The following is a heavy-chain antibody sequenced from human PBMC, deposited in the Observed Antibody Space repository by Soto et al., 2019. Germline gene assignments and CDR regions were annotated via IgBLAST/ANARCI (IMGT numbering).Heavy chain of an antibody. CDR3: ARARNYYDSSGYYNNWFDP. D-gene: IGHD3-22*01. CDR1: GGSFSGYY. V-gene: IGHV4-34*01. Sequence: PSETLSLTCAVYGGSFSGYYWSWIRQPPGKGLEWIGEINHSGSTNYNPSLKSRVTISVDTSKNQFSLKLSSVTAADTAVYYCARARNYYDSSGYYNNWFDPWGQGTLVTVSS. CDR2: INHSGST. J-gene: IGHJ5*02.